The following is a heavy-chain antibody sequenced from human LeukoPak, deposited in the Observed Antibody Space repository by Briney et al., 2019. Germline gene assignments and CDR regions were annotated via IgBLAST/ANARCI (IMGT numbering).Heavy chain of an antibody. V-gene: IGHV1-24*01. D-gene: IGHD3-22*01. CDR1: GYTLTELS. CDR3: ARSYYYDSSGYSRPFDY. J-gene: IGHJ4*02. CDR2: FDPEDGET. Sequence: ASVKVSCKVSGYTLTELSMHWVRQAPGKGLEWMGGFDPEDGETIYAQKFQGRVTMTEDTSTDTAYMELSSLRSEDTALYYCARSYYYDSSGYSRPFDYWGQGTLVTVSS.